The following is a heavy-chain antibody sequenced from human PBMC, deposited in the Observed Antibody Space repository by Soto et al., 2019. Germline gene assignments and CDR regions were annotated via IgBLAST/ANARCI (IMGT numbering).Heavy chain of an antibody. J-gene: IGHJ5*02. V-gene: IGHV4-59*01. Sequence: WTWIRQSPGKGLEWVGYIYYTGITNYNPSLKRRDTISLDRSKNQFSLKLDSVTAADTAVYYCARALDYDFWGGRNWFDPWGQGTLVTVSS. CDR2: IYYTGIT. D-gene: IGHD3-3*01. CDR3: ARALDYDFWGGRNWFDP.